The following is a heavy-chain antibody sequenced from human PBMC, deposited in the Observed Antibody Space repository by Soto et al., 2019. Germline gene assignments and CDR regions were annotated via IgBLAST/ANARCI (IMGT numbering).Heavy chain of an antibody. CDR2: IYYSGST. Sequence: QLQLQESGPGLVKPSETLSLTCTVSGGSISSSSYYWGWIRQPPGKGLEWIGSIYYSGSTYYNPSLQSRVTXHVATXXNQFSLKLSSVTAADTAVYYCARLRQWLVHWYFDLWGRGTLVTVSS. V-gene: IGHV4-39*01. CDR1: GGSISSSSYY. J-gene: IGHJ2*01. CDR3: ARLRQWLVHWYFDL. D-gene: IGHD6-19*01.